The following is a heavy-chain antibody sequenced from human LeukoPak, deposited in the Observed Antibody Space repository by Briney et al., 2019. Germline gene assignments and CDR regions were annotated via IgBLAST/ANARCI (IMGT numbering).Heavy chain of an antibody. V-gene: IGHV1-18*01. CDR3: ARDMAIFDSSGYSPSDASDI. Sequence: ASVKVSCKASGYTFTSYGISWVRQAPGQGLEWMGWISAYNGNTNYAQKLQGRVTMTTDTSTSTAYMELRSLRSDDTAVYYCARDMAIFDSSGYSPSDASDIWGQGTMVTVSS. CDR2: ISAYNGNT. D-gene: IGHD3-22*01. CDR1: GYTFTSYG. J-gene: IGHJ3*02.